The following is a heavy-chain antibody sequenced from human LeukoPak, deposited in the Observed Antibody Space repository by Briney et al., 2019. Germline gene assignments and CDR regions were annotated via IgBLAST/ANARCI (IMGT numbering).Heavy chain of an antibody. CDR2: ISYDGKRN. J-gene: IGHJ4*02. D-gene: IGHD3-10*01. CDR3: VRGSKIRGVIPEGEFDY. Sequence: GGSLRLSCGASGFTFSHFAMHWVRQAPNKGLEWVAVISYDGKRNYYADSVKGRFTLSRDDSKNTVYLQMNRLRAEDTAVYFCVRGSKIRGVIPEGEFDYWGQGTLVTVSS. V-gene: IGHV3-30*03. CDR1: GFTFSHFA.